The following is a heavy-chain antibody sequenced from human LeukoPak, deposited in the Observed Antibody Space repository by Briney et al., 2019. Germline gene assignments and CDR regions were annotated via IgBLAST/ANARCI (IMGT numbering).Heavy chain of an antibody. CDR3: TRDNGGDWYAFDI. V-gene: IGHV4-4*07. Sequence: KSSETLSLTCSVSGASVSSYYWSWIRQPAGKGLEWIGRIYTSGSTNYNPSLKSRVTMSVDTSKNQFSLKLTSVNAADTALYYCTRDNGGDWYAFDIWGQGTVVTVSS. D-gene: IGHD2-21*02. CDR2: IYTSGST. J-gene: IGHJ3*02. CDR1: GASVSSYY.